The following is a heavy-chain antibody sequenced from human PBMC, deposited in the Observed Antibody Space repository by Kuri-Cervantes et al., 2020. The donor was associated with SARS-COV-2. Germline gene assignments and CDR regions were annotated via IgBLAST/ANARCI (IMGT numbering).Heavy chain of an antibody. CDR1: GFTFSSYE. CDR3: ARDLVVYGMDV. D-gene: IGHD2-2*01. CDR2: ISGSGGST. Sequence: GESLKISCAASGFTFSSYEMNWVRQAPGKGLEWVSAISGSGGSTYYADSVKGRFTISRDNSKNTLYLQMNSLRAEDTAVYYCARDLVVYGMDVWGQGNTVNGAS. V-gene: IGHV3-23*01. J-gene: IGHJ6*02.